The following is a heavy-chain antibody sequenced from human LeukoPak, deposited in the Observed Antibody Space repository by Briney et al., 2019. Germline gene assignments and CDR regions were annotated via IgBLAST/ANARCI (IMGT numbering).Heavy chain of an antibody. J-gene: IGHJ5*02. CDR1: GYTFTGYY. D-gene: IGHD3-10*01. CDR2: INPNSGGT. CDR3: ARKRLNYGSGSFSWFDP. Sequence: ASVKVSCKASGYTFTGYYMHWVRQAPGQGLEWRGCINPNSGGTNYAQKFQGRVTMTRDTSISTAYMELSRLRSDDTAVYYCARKRLNYGSGSFSWFDPWGQGTLVTVSS. V-gene: IGHV1-2*02.